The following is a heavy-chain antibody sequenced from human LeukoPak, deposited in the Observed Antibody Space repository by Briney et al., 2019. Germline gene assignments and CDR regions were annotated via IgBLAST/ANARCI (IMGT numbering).Heavy chain of an antibody. CDR3: ARTYNSGWYFDY. CDR1: GFTLSSYN. J-gene: IGHJ4*02. CDR2: ISSRGSSI. V-gene: IGHV3-48*02. Sequence: GGSLRLSCATSGFTLSSYNMNWVRQVPGKGLEWVSYISSRGSSIQYADSVKGRFTISRDNAKNSLYLQMDSLRDDDTAVYYCARTYNSGWYFDYWGQGTLVTVSS. D-gene: IGHD6-19*01.